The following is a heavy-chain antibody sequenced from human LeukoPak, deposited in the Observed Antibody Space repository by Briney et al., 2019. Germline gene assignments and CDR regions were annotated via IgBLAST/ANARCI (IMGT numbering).Heavy chain of an antibody. Sequence: GGSLRLSCAASGFAFSNAWMTWVRQAPGKGLEWVGHIKSKVDGGTTDSAAPVKGRFAISRDDSKNTLYLQMNSLKTEDTAVYYCTTVAAAFVDYWGQGTLVTVSS. J-gene: IGHJ4*02. D-gene: IGHD6-13*01. CDR2: IKSKVDGGTT. V-gene: IGHV3-15*01. CDR3: TTVAAAFVDY. CDR1: GFAFSNAW.